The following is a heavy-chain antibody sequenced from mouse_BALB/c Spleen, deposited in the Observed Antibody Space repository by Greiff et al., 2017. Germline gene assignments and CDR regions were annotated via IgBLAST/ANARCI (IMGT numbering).Heavy chain of an antibody. CDR1: GYSITSDYA. D-gene: IGHD4-1*01. V-gene: IGHV3-2*02. CDR3: ANWDAAWFAY. CDR2: ISYSGST. J-gene: IGHJ3*01. Sequence: VKLMESGPGLVKPSQSLSLTCTVTGYSITSDYAWNWIRQFPGNKLEWMGYISYSGSTSYNPSLKSRISITRDTSKNQFFLQLNSVTTEDTATYYCANWDAAWFAYWGQGTLVTVSA.